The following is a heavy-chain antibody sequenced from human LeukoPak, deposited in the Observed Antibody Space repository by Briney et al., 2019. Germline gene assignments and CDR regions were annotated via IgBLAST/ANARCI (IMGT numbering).Heavy chain of an antibody. Sequence: GGSLRLSCAASGFTFSSYSMNWVRQAPGKGLEWVSYISSSSSTIYYADSVKGRFTISRDNAKNSLYLQMNSLRAEDTAVYYCARDVSSSSDGGLDYWGQGTLVTVPS. J-gene: IGHJ4*02. V-gene: IGHV3-48*01. CDR3: ARDVSSSSDGGLDY. CDR1: GFTFSSYS. D-gene: IGHD6-6*01. CDR2: ISSSSSTI.